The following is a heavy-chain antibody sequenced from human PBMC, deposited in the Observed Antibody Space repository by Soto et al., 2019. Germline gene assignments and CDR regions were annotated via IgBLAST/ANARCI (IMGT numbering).Heavy chain of an antibody. CDR1: GGSISSYY. CDR3: ARDRWGEDGSGSYSLDY. CDR2: IYYSGST. J-gene: IGHJ4*02. V-gene: IGHV4-59*01. Sequence: QVQLQESGPGLVKPSETLSLTCTVSGGSISSYYWSWIRQPPGKGLEWIGYIYYSGSTNYNPSLKSRVPISVDTSKNQFSLKLSSVTAADTAVYYCARDRWGEDGSGSYSLDYWGQGTLVTVSS. D-gene: IGHD3-10*01.